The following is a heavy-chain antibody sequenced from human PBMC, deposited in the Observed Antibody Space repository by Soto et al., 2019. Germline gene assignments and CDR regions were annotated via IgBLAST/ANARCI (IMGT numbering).Heavy chain of an antibody. CDR2: IYSSGST. CDR3: ARGKRFSDWFDP. Sequence: KPSETLSLTCTVTGGTLSGYYWTWIRQSAGGGLEWIGRIYSSGSTNYNPSLKSRVTISLDTSMSHFSLRLRSVSAADTAVYYCARGKRFSDWFDPWGQGNLVTVSS. V-gene: IGHV4-4*07. D-gene: IGHD3-3*01. CDR1: GGTLSGYY. J-gene: IGHJ5*02.